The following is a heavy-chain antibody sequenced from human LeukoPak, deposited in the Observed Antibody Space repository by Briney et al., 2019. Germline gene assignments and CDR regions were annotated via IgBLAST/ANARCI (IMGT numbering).Heavy chain of an antibody. V-gene: IGHV3-74*01. Sequence: EGSLRLSCAASGFTFSTYWMHWVRQAPGKGLVWVSRINSDGSTTSYADSVKGRFTISRDNAKNTLYLQMNSLRAEDTAVYYCAKVGGGWAFDIWGQGTMVTVSS. CDR1: GFTFSTYW. CDR2: INSDGSTT. CDR3: AKVGGGWAFDI. D-gene: IGHD2-15*01. J-gene: IGHJ3*02.